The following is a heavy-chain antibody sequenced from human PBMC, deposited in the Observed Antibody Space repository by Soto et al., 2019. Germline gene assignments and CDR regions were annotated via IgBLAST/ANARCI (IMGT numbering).Heavy chain of an antibody. CDR3: ARDPSSSWYGIDY. V-gene: IGHV3-21*01. Sequence: EVQLVESGGGLVKPGGSLRLSCAASGFTFSRYSMNWVRQAPGKGLEWVSSISSSSSYIYYADSVKGRFTISRDNAKNSLYLQMNSLRAEDTAVYYCARDPSSSWYGIDYWGQGTLVTVSS. D-gene: IGHD6-13*01. CDR2: ISSSSSYI. J-gene: IGHJ4*02. CDR1: GFTFSRYS.